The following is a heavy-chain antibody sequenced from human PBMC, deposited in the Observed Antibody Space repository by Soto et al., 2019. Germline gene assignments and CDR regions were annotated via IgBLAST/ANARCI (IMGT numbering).Heavy chain of an antibody. CDR1: GVSITSHY. CDR2: TYFRGSA. V-gene: IGHV4-59*11. CDR3: ARDLRSRGWFDP. J-gene: IGHJ5*02. Sequence: SETLSLTCDVSGVSITSHYWNWIRQSPGMGLEWIGSTYFRGSASYNPSLKSRVTISLDTSKDQLSLTLSAVNAADSAVYYCARDLRSRGWFDPWGPGILVTVSS.